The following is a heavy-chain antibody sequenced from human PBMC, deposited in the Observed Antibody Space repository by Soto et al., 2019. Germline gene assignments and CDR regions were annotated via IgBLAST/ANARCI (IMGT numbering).Heavy chain of an antibody. Sequence: QVQLQESGPGLVKPSQTLSLTCTVSGGSISSGGYYWSWIRQHPGKGLEWIGYIYYSGSTYYNPSLKSRVTISVDTSKNQFSLKLSSVTAADTAVYYCASGGCSGGSCYSDAFDIWGQGTMVTVSS. CDR2: IYYSGST. D-gene: IGHD2-15*01. CDR1: GGSISSGGYY. CDR3: ASGGCSGGSCYSDAFDI. V-gene: IGHV4-31*03. J-gene: IGHJ3*02.